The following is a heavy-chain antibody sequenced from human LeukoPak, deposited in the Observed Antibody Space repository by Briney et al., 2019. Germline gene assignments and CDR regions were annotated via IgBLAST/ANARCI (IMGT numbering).Heavy chain of an antibody. CDR3: ARCRAIYYDSSGSNWFDP. V-gene: IGHV3-48*04. CDR1: GFTFSSYS. D-gene: IGHD3-22*01. CDR2: ISSSSSTI. Sequence: GGSLRLSCAASGFTFSSYSMNWVRQAPGKGLEWVSYISSSSSTIYYADSVKGRFTISRDNAKNSLYLQMNSLRAEDTAVYYCARCRAIYYDSSGSNWFDPWGQGTLVTVSS. J-gene: IGHJ5*02.